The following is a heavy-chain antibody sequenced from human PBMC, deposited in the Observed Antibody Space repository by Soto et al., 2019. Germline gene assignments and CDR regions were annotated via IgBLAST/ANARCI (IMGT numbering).Heavy chain of an antibody. V-gene: IGHV4-59*01. CDR2: IYYSGST. CDR1: GGSISSYY. CDR3: ARLLVVPAATFFYYYYYMDV. J-gene: IGHJ6*03. Sequence: SETLSLTCTVSGGSISSYYWSWIRQPPGKGLEWIGYIYYSGSTNYNPSLKSRVTISVDTSKNQFSLKLSSVTAADTAVYYCARLLVVPAATFFYYYYYMDVWGKGTTVTVSS. D-gene: IGHD2-2*01.